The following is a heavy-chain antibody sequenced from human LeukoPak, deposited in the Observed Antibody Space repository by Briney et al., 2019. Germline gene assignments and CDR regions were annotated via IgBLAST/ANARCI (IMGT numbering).Heavy chain of an antibody. D-gene: IGHD5-12*01. J-gene: IGHJ4*02. CDR3: ARQRYVDGYFDY. V-gene: IGHV5-51*01. CDR1: GYSFNTYW. Sequence: GESLKISCKGSGYSFNTYWIGWVRQMPGKGLEWMGIIYPGDSDTRYSPSFQGQVTMSADKSISTAYLQWCSLKASDTAMYYCARQRYVDGYFDYWGQGTLVTVSS. CDR2: IYPGDSDT.